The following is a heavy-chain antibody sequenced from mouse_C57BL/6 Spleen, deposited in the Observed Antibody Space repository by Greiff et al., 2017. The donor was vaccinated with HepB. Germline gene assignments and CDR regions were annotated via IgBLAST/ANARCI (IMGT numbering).Heavy chain of an antibody. Sequence: VQLQESGAELVRPGTSVKVSCKASGYAFTNYLIEWVKQRPGQGLEWIGVINPGSGGTNYNEKFKGKATLTADKSSSTAYMQLSSLTSEDSAVYFCARAVPMDYWGQGTSVTVSS. CDR2: INPGSGGT. CDR3: ARAVPMDY. D-gene: IGHD1-1*01. CDR1: GYAFTNYL. J-gene: IGHJ4*01. V-gene: IGHV1-54*01.